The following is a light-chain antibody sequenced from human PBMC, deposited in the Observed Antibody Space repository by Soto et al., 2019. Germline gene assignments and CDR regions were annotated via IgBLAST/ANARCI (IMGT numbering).Light chain of an antibody. Sequence: QPALTQPASVSGSPGQSITISCTGAVSEVAGYTYVSWYQQHPGKGPKVIIYDVSNRPSGVSNRFSGSKSGTTASLTISGLQAEDEADYYCSSFTSILGLFGGGTKRTVL. CDR1: VSEVAGYTY. CDR2: DVS. V-gene: IGLV2-14*03. J-gene: IGLJ2*01. CDR3: SSFTSILGL.